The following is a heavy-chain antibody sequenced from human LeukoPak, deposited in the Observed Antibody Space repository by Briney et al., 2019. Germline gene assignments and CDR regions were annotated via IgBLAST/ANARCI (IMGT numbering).Heavy chain of an antibody. Sequence: GESLKISCKGSGYSFTSYWIGGVRQMRGKGLEWMGIIYPGDSDTRYSPSFQGQVTISADKSISTAYLQWSSLKASDTTMYYCASDSYSSSFGAFDIWGQGTMVTVSS. D-gene: IGHD6-13*01. CDR1: GYSFTSYW. V-gene: IGHV5-51*01. J-gene: IGHJ3*02. CDR3: ASDSYSSSFGAFDI. CDR2: IYPGDSDT.